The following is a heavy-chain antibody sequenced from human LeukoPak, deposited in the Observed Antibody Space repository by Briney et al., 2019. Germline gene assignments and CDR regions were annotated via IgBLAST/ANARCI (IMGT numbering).Heavy chain of an antibody. Sequence: SETLSLTCTVSGDSISSHYWSWIRQPPGKGLEWIGYIYDSGGTNYNPSLKSRVTISVDTSKNQFSLKLSSVTAADTAVYYCARFPRYWGQGILVTVSS. CDR1: GDSISSHY. CDR2: IYDSGGT. CDR3: ARFPRY. V-gene: IGHV4-59*11. J-gene: IGHJ4*02.